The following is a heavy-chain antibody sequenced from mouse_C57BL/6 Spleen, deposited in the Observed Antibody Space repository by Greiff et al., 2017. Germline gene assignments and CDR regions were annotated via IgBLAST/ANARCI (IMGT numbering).Heavy chain of an antibody. D-gene: IGHD2-3*01. CDR2: IWRGGST. CDR3: AKNLYDGYPMDY. Sequence: VQRVESGPGLVQPSQSLSITCTVSGFSLTSYGVHWVRQSPGKGLEWLGVIWRGGSTDYNAAFMSRLSITKDNSKSQVFFKMNSLQADDTAIYYCAKNLYDGYPMDYWGQGTSVTVSS. CDR1: GFSLTSYG. V-gene: IGHV2-5*01. J-gene: IGHJ4*01.